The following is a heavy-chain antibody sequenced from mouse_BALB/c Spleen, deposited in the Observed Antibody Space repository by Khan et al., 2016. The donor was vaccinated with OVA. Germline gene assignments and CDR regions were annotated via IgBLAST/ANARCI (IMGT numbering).Heavy chain of an antibody. J-gene: IGHJ4*01. CDR1: GYTFTTAG. CDR3: ARGGAAYYKNDGGAMEY. CDR2: IDTHLGVT. D-gene: IGHD2-12*01. V-gene: IGHV9-4*02. Sequence: QVQLQQSGPELKKPGETVRISCKASGYTFTTAGMQWVQKMPGKGLKWIGWIDTHLGVTKYAEDFKGRFAFSLETSASTAYLQITNLKNEDTATYYCARGGAAYYKNDGGAMEYWGQGTSVSVSS.